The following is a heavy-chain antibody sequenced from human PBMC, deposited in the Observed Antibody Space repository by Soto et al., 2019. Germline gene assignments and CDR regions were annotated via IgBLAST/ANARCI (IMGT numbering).Heavy chain of an antibody. J-gene: IGHJ4*02. CDR3: ARSPRSSPYFDY. CDR2: IYPGDHET. CDR1: GYTFSSLW. D-gene: IGHD6-13*01. Sequence: GDSLRISCQCSGYTFSSLWIGWLRPVHGKGLEWMGIIYPGDHETRYSPSFHGKVTISADKSINTAYLQWNSLEASDTAFYFCARSPRSSPYFDYWGQGALVTVSA. V-gene: IGHV5-51*01.